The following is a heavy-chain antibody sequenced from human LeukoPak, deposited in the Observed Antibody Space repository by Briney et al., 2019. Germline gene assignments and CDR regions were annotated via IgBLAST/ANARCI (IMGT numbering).Heavy chain of an antibody. CDR3: ARSSAYAYGP. V-gene: IGHV3-21*06. J-gene: IGHJ5*02. CDR1: GFTFSSYS. Sequence: GGSLRLSCAASGFTFSSYSMNWVRQAPGKGLEWVSSISSSGSTIYYADSVKGRFTISRDNAQNSQYLQMNSLSVDDTAVYYCARSSAYAYGPWGQGTRVTVSS. CDR2: ISSSGSTI. D-gene: IGHD3-22*01.